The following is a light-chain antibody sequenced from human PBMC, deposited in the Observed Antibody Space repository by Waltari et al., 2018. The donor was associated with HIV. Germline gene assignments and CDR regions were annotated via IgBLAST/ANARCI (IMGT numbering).Light chain of an antibody. J-gene: IGLJ2*01. CDR1: SSDVGGHNS. V-gene: IGLV2-14*03. Sequence: QSALTQPASVSGSLGQSITISCTGTSSDVGGHNSVSWYQQHPGKAPKLLISDVSNRPSGVSNRFSGSKSGNTASLTISGLQAEDEADYYCSSYTANSRIFGGVTRLTVL. CDR3: SSYTANSRI. CDR2: DVS.